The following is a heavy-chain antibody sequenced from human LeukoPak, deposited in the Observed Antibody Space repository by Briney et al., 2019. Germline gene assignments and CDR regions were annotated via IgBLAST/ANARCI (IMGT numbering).Heavy chain of an antibody. CDR3: VVGGSPGY. D-gene: IGHD2-15*01. CDR1: GLAFSAYK. Sequence: PGGSLRPSCAASGLAFSAYKMHWVRQAPRKGLVWVSRISTVGYTTDYADFVQGRFTASRDNTKNTWSLEMNSLRAEDTAVYYCVVGGSPGYWGQGTLVTVSS. J-gene: IGHJ4*02. V-gene: IGHV3-74*01. CDR2: ISTVGYTT.